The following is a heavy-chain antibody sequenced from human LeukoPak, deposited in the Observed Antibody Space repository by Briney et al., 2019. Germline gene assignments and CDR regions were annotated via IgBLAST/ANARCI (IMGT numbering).Heavy chain of an antibody. D-gene: IGHD2-21*02. V-gene: IGHV3-21*04. CDR2: ISASGRNT. CDR1: GFTFSNYW. Sequence: PGGSLRLSCVASGFTFSNYWMHWVRQPPGKGLEWVSSISASGRNTYSADSVKGRFTISRDNAKNSLYLQMNSLRAEDTAFYYCARVTSRDPLHYWGQGTLVTVSS. CDR3: ARVTSRDPLHY. J-gene: IGHJ4*02.